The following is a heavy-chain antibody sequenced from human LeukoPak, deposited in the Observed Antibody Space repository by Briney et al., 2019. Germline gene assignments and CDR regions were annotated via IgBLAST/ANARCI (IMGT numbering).Heavy chain of an antibody. CDR2: IYYSGST. J-gene: IGHJ3*02. CDR1: GGSLSSYY. V-gene: IGHV4-59*01. CDR3: ARNPYDSSGYYGFVDI. D-gene: IGHD3-22*01. Sequence: SETLSLTCTVSGGSLSSYYWSWIRQPPGKGLEWIGYIYYSGSTNYNPSLKSRVTISVDTSKNQFSLKLSSVTAADTAVYYCARNPYDSSGYYGFVDIWGQGTMVTVSS.